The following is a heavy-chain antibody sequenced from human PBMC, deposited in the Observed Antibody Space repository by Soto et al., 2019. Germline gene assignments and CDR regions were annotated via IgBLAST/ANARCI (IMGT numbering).Heavy chain of an antibody. CDR2: ISGSGGST. CDR3: AKDIITMVRGVSYGMDV. J-gene: IGHJ6*02. CDR1: GFTFSSYA. Sequence: GGSPRLSCAASGFTFSSYAMSWVRQAPGKGLEWVSAISGSGGSTYYADSVKGRFTISRDNSKNTLYLQMNSLRAEDTAVYYCAKDIITMVRGVSYGMDVWGQGTTVTVSS. V-gene: IGHV3-23*01. D-gene: IGHD3-10*01.